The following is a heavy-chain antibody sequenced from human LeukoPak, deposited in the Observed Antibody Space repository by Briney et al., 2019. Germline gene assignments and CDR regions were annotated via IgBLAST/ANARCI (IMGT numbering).Heavy chain of an antibody. Sequence: GGSLRLSCAASGFTLSNAWMSWVRQAPGKGLEWVGRIKSKTDGGTTDYAEPVKDRFTISRDDSKNTLYLQMNSLKTEDTAVYYCTTVPPISWFGEFPFDYWGQGTLVTASS. CDR2: IKSKTDGGTT. J-gene: IGHJ4*02. CDR3: TTVPPISWFGEFPFDY. V-gene: IGHV3-15*01. CDR1: GFTLSNAW. D-gene: IGHD3-10*01.